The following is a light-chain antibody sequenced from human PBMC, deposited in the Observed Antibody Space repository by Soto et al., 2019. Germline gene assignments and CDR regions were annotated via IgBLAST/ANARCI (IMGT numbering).Light chain of an antibody. CDR3: QSYDSSLSAVV. V-gene: IGLV1-40*01. J-gene: IGLJ2*01. Sequence: QSVLTQPPSVYGAPGQRVTISCTGSSSNIGAGYDVHWYQQLPGTAPKLLIYGNSNRPSGVPDRFSGSKSGTSASLAITGVQAEDEADYYCQSYDSSLSAVVFGGGTKLTVL. CDR2: GNS. CDR1: SSNIGAGYD.